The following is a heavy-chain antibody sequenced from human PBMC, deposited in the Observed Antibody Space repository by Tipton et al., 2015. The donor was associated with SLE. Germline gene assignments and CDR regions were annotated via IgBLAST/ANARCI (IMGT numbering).Heavy chain of an antibody. Sequence: GSLRLSCAASGFTFSSYSMNWVRQAPGKGLEWVSYISSSSSTIYYADSVKGRFTISRDNAKNSLYLQMNSLRAEDTAVYYCARDITVGDIVVVPAAYYYYGMDVWGQGTTVTVSS. CDR1: GFTFSSYS. D-gene: IGHD2-2*01. CDR2: ISSSSSTI. J-gene: IGHJ6*02. CDR3: ARDITVGDIVVVPAAYYYYGMDV. V-gene: IGHV3-48*01.